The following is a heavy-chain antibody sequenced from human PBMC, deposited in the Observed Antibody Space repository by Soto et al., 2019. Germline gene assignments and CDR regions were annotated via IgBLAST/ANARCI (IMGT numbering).Heavy chain of an antibody. D-gene: IGHD3-9*01. V-gene: IGHV3-23*01. CDR1: GFTPTTTP. CDR2: ISGTASRT. Sequence: ETLSLSCAGSGFTPTTTPLSWVRQTPGKGLEWVTTISGTASRTYYADSVKGRFFISRDNSKNTVTLQMNNLTVDDTAVYYCATSFRYFDNWGQGTRVTVSS. J-gene: IGHJ4*02. CDR3: ATSFRYFDN.